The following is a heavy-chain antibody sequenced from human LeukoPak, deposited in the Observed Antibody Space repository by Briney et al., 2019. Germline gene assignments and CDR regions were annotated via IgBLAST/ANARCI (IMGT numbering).Heavy chain of an antibody. CDR1: GFTFSSYS. Sequence: GGSLRLSCAASGFTFSSYSMNWVRQAPGKGLEWVSSISSSSSYIYYADSVKGRFPISRDNAKNSLYLQMNSLRAEDTAVYYCARDVGGSFGYWGQGTLVTISS. CDR2: ISSSSSYI. CDR3: ARDVGGSFGY. J-gene: IGHJ4*02. D-gene: IGHD1-26*01. V-gene: IGHV3-21*01.